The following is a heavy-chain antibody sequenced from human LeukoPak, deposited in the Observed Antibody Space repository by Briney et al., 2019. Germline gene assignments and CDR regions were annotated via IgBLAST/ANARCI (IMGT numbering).Heavy chain of an antibody. CDR3: AIGGIVGATTFDY. CDR1: GYTFTGYY. J-gene: IGHJ4*02. CDR2: INPNSGGT. Sequence: GASVKVSCKASGYTFTGYYMHWVRQAPGQGHEWMGWINPNSGGTNYAQKFQGRVTMTRDTSISTAYMELSRLRSDDTAVYYCAIGGIVGATTFDYWGQGTLVTVSS. D-gene: IGHD1-26*01. V-gene: IGHV1-2*02.